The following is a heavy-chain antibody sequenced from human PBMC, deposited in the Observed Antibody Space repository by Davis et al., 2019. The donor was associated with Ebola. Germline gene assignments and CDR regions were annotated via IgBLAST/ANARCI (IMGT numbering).Heavy chain of an antibody. D-gene: IGHD1-1*01. CDR3: AKYITTSTSRYLDP. CDR2: IGYGGGDI. J-gene: IGHJ5*02. CDR1: GFTFSSYS. V-gene: IGHV3-23*01. Sequence: GESLKISCTASGFTFSSYSMTWVRQAPGKGLEWVSVIGYGGGDIQYADFVKGRFTISRDNSKNTLYLQMNSLRAEDTAIYYCAKYITTSTSRYLDPRGQGTLVTVSS.